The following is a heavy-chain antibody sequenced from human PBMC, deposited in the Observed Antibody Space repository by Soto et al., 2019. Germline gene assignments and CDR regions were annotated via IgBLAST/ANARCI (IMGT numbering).Heavy chain of an antibody. D-gene: IGHD6-13*01. CDR3: ARSFGVAAAGPFDY. CDR1: GFNFDGYA. V-gene: IGHV3-9*01. Sequence: RLSCAASGFNFDGYAMHWVRQAPGKGLEWVSGLSWSSGGIDYADPVKGRFTISRDNAKNLLYLQMNSLRVEDTAVYYCARSFGVAAAGPFDYWGQGTLVTVSS. CDR2: LSWSSGGI. J-gene: IGHJ4*02.